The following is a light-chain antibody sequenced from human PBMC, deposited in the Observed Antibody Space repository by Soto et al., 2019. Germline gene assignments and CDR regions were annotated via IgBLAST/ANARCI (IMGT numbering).Light chain of an antibody. Sequence: EIVLTQSPGTLSLSPGERATLSCRASQSVTSSYLAWYQQRPGQAPRLLIYGASSRATGILDRFSGSGSGADFTLTISRLEPEDSAVYYCQQYGTSPFNFGQGTKLEI. CDR3: QQYGTSPFN. CDR2: GAS. J-gene: IGKJ2*01. CDR1: QSVTSSY. V-gene: IGKV3-20*01.